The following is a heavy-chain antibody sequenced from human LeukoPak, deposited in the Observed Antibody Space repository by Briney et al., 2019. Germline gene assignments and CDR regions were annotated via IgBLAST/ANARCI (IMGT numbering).Heavy chain of an antibody. CDR3: ARGPSYYYGSGSYPLVPYYFDY. D-gene: IGHD3-10*01. Sequence: SETLSLTCTVSGYSISSGHYWGWIRQPPGKGLEWIGSMYHSGSTNYNPSLKSRVTMSVDTSKNQFSLKLSSVTAADTAVYYCARGPSYYYGSGSYPLVPYYFDYWGQGTLVTVSS. CDR2: MYHSGST. V-gene: IGHV4-38-2*02. J-gene: IGHJ4*02. CDR1: GYSISSGHY.